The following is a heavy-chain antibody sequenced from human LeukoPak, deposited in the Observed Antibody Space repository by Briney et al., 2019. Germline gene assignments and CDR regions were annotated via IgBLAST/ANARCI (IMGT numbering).Heavy chain of an antibody. V-gene: IGHV1-69*05. J-gene: IGHJ3*02. Sequence: GASVKVSCKASGGTFSSYAISWVRQAPGQGLEWMGGIIPIFGTANYAQKFQGRVTITTDESTSTAYMELSSLRSEDTAVYYCARSQRLLQFLFDAFDILGQGTMVTVSS. CDR1: GGTFSSYA. CDR3: ARSQRLLQFLFDAFDI. CDR2: IIPIFGTA. D-gene: IGHD5-24*01.